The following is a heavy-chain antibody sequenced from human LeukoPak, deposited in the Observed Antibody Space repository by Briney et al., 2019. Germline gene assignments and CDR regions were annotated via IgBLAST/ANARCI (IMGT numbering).Heavy chain of an antibody. CDR2: ISWNSGSI. Sequence: GGSLRLSCAASGFTFDDYAMHWVRQAPGKGLEWVSGISWNSGSIGYADSVKGRFTISRDNAKNSLYLQMNSLRAEDMALYYCAKDLEYSSSSGFDYWGQGTLSPSPQ. D-gene: IGHD6-6*01. CDR1: GFTFDDYA. V-gene: IGHV3-9*03. J-gene: IGHJ4*02. CDR3: AKDLEYSSSSGFDY.